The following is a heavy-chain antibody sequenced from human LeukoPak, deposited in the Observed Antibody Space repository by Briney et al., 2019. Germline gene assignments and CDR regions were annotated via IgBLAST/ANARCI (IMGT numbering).Heavy chain of an antibody. CDR2: TYYRSKWYN. J-gene: IGHJ6*03. V-gene: IGHV6-1*01. Sequence: SQTLSLTCAISGDSVSSNSAAWNWIRQSPSRGLEWLGRTYYRSKWYNDYAVSVKSRITINPDTSKNQFSLQLNSVTPEDTAVYYCARGTSRPDLGYYYYMDVWGKGTAVTVSS. CDR3: ARGTSRPDLGYYYYMDV. CDR1: GDSVSSNSAA. D-gene: IGHD6-6*01.